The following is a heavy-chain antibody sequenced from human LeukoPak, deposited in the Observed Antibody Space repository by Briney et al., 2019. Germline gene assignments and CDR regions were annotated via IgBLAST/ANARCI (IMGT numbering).Heavy chain of an antibody. V-gene: IGHV3-7*01. CDR3: ARDIDWLDC. D-gene: IGHD2-15*01. CDR1: GFTFSSCW. Sequence: PGGSLRLSCAASGFTFSSCWMSWVRQAPGKGLEWVANIKQDGSEKYYVDSVKGRFTISRDNAKNSLYLQMNSLRAEDTAVYYCARDIDWLDCWGQGTLVTVSS. CDR2: IKQDGSEK. J-gene: IGHJ5*01.